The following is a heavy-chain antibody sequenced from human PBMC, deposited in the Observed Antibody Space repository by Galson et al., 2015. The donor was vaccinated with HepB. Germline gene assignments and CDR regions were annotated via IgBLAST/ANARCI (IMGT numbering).Heavy chain of an antibody. Sequence: SVKVSCKASGYTFTSYDINWVRQATGQGLEWMGWMNPNSGNTGYAQKFQGRVTMTRNTSISTAYMELSSLRSEDTAVYYCARGRAQRYGSGSYYLFDYWGQGTLVTVSS. CDR2: MNPNSGNT. V-gene: IGHV1-8*01. D-gene: IGHD3-10*01. CDR3: ARGRAQRYGSGSYYLFDY. CDR1: GYTFTSYD. J-gene: IGHJ4*02.